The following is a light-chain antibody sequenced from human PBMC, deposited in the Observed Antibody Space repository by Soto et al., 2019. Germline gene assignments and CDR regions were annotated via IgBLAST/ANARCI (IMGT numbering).Light chain of an antibody. CDR1: SSDVGGYSF. J-gene: IGLJ2*01. CDR2: DVS. CDR3: CSYAGSSTLV. Sequence: QSALTQPRSVSGSPGQSLTISCTGTSSDVGGYSFVSWYQHHPGKAPTLMIYDVSKRPSGVPDRFSGSKSGNTASLSISGLQAEDEADYYCCSYAGSSTLVFGGGTKLTVL. V-gene: IGLV2-11*01.